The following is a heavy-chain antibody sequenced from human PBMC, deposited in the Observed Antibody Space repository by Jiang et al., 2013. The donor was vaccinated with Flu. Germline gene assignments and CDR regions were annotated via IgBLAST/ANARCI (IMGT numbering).Heavy chain of an antibody. J-gene: IGHJ4*02. D-gene: IGHD5-18*01. V-gene: IGHV1-3*01. CDR1: GYTFTSYA. CDR2: INAGNGNT. Sequence: EVKKPGASVKVSCKASGYTFTSYAMHWVRQAPGQRLEWMGWINAGNGNTKYSQKFQGRVTITRDTSASTAYMELSSLRSEDTAVYYCARDLGTAIDQPFDYWGQGTLVTVSS. CDR3: ARDLGTAIDQPFDY.